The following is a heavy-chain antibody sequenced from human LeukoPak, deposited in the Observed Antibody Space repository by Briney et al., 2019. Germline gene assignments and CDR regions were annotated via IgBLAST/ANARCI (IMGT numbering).Heavy chain of an antibody. CDR2: ISGDGSMT. J-gene: IGHJ4*02. CDR3: ARYSSSSGGASHYFDY. D-gene: IGHD6-6*01. Sequence: TGGSLRLSRAVSGFSLRSYWMHWVRQAPGKGLVWVSRISGDGSMTNYADSVKGRFTISRDNAKNTVYLQMNSLRAEDTAVYYCARYSSSSGGASHYFDYWGQGTLVTVSS. V-gene: IGHV3-74*01. CDR1: GFSLRSYW.